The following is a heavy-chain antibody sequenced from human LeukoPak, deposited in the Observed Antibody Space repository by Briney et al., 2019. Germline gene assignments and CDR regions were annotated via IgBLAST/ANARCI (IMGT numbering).Heavy chain of an antibody. D-gene: IGHD5-18*01. V-gene: IGHV4-59*01. J-gene: IGHJ5*02. CDR2: IYYSGST. Sequence: SETLSLTCTVSGGSISSYYWSWIRQPPGKGLEWIGYIYYSGSTNYNPSLKSRVTISVDTSKNQFSLKLSSVTAADTAVYYCARNIQLWPNGWFDPWGQGTLVTVSS. CDR1: GGSISSYY. CDR3: ARNIQLWPNGWFDP.